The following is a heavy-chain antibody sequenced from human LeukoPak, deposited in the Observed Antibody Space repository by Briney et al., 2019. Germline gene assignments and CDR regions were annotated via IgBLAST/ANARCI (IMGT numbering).Heavy chain of an antibody. D-gene: IGHD2-15*01. CDR2: ISDSGGST. CDR3: VRGYSFGPYGMDV. Sequence: GSLRLSCEASGFTFNNFWMNWVRQAPGKGLEYVSAISDSGGSTYYADSVKGRFTISRDNSKNTLYLQMSSLRAEDTAVYFCVRGYSFGPYGMDVWGQGTTVTVSS. CDR1: GFTFNNFW. V-gene: IGHV3-64D*09. J-gene: IGHJ6*02.